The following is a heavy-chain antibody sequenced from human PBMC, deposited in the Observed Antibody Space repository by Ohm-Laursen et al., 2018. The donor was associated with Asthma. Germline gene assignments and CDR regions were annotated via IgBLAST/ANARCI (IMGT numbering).Heavy chain of an antibody. CDR2: INHSGST. Sequence: SETLSLTCAVYGGSFSGYYWSWIRQPPGKGLEWIGEINHSGSTTYNPSLKSRVTISVDTSKNQFSLKLSSVTAADTAVYYCARAPDSYDFWTGVVWFDPWGQGTLVTVSS. CDR1: GGSFSGYY. V-gene: IGHV4-34*01. CDR3: ARAPDSYDFWTGVVWFDP. D-gene: IGHD3-3*01. J-gene: IGHJ5*02.